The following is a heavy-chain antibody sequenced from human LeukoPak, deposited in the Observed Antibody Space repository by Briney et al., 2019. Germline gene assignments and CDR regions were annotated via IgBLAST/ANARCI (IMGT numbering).Heavy chain of an antibody. CDR1: GFTFSSYS. J-gene: IGHJ6*02. V-gene: IGHV3-21*01. CDR2: ISISSSYI. D-gene: IGHD3-10*01. Sequence: GGSLRLFCAASGFTFSSYSMTWVRQAPGQGLEWVSSISISSSYIYYADSVKGRFTISRDNAKNSLYLQMNSLRAEDTAVYYCARDLMLLWFGEGEDGMDVWGQGTTVTVSS. CDR3: ARDLMLLWFGEGEDGMDV.